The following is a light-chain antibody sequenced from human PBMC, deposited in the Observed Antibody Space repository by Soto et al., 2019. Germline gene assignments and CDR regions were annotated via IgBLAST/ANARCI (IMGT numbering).Light chain of an antibody. V-gene: IGKV1-39*01. Sequence: DIPLTQSPSSLSASVGDRVTITCRASQSISIYLNWYQHKPGRAPKLLIFGAATLHTGVPPRFSGRGSVTNFTLTITSLQPEDFATYYYQQSYTSLTRNFGGGTKVEI. CDR3: QQSYTSLTRN. CDR2: GAA. CDR1: QSISIY. J-gene: IGKJ4*01.